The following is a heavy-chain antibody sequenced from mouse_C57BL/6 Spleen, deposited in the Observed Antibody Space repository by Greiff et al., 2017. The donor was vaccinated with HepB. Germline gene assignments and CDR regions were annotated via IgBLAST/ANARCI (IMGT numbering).Heavy chain of an antibody. CDR3: ARSDYGSSYASAY. J-gene: IGHJ3*01. V-gene: IGHV14-2*01. Sequence: EVQLQQSGAELVKPGASVKLSCTASGFNIKDYYMHWVKQRTEQGLEWIGRIDPEDGETKYAPTFQGKATITADTSSNTAYLQLSSLTSEDTAVYYCARSDYGSSYASAYWGQGTLVTVSA. CDR1: GFNIKDYY. CDR2: IDPEDGET. D-gene: IGHD1-1*01.